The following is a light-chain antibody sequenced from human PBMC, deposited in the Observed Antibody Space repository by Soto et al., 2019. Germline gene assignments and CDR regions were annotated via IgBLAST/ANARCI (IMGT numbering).Light chain of an antibody. J-gene: IGKJ4*01. CDR3: QQYHSLT. V-gene: IGKV3-20*01. CDR2: GAS. Sequence: ILLTTAQATLPLSPEDGHTLSFRDSQTVRNNYLAWYQQKPGQAPRLLIHGASSRVTGIPDRLSGSGSGTDFTLTITRPEHEAFAVYYCQQYHSLTFGGGTKVDIK. CDR1: QTVRNNY.